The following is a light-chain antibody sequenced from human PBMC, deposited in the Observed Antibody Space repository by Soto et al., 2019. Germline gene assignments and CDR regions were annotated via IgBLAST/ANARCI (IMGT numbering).Light chain of an antibody. CDR1: SSDIGSYNF. CDR3: CSYAGNFYV. Sequence: QSVLTQPASVSGSPGQSITISCTGTSSDIGSYNFVSWYQQHPGKAPKLMIYEGSKRPSGVSNRFSGSKSGNTASLTISGLQAEDEADYYCCSYAGNFYVFGTGTKLTVL. CDR2: EGS. J-gene: IGLJ1*01. V-gene: IGLV2-23*01.